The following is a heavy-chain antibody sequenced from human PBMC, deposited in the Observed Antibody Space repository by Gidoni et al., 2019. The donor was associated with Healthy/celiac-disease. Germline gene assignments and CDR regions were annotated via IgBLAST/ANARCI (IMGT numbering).Heavy chain of an antibody. CDR2: SSWNSGSI. V-gene: IGHV3-9*01. CDR1: GFTFDDYA. CDR3: AKDMPRIAAAGTGSYYYGMDV. Sequence: EVQLVESGGGLVQPGRSLRLSCAASGFTFDDYAMHWGRQAPGKGLAWVSGSSWNSGSIGYADSVKDRFTISRDNAKNSLYLQMNSLRAEYTALYYCAKDMPRIAAAGTGSYYYGMDVWGQGTTVTVSS. D-gene: IGHD6-13*01. J-gene: IGHJ6*02.